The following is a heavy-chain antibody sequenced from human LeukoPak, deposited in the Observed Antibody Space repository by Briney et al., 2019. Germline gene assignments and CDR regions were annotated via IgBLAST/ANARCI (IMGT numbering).Heavy chain of an antibody. Sequence: ASVKVSCKASGYTFTGYYMHWVRQAPGQGLEWMGWINPKRGDTNYAQKFQGRVTMTTDTSTSTAYMELRSLRSDDTAVYYCARDQRITMIVVVMSIDYWGQGTLVTVSS. CDR3: ARDQRITMIVVVMSIDY. D-gene: IGHD3-22*01. V-gene: IGHV1-2*02. CDR2: INPKRGDT. J-gene: IGHJ4*02. CDR1: GYTFTGYY.